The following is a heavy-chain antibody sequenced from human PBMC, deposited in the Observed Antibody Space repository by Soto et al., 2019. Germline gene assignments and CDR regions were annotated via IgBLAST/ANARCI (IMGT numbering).Heavy chain of an antibody. D-gene: IGHD1-1*01. CDR2: IYYSGST. V-gene: IGHV4-59*01. Sequence: SETLSLTCTVSGGSISSYYWSWIRQPPGKGLEWIGYIYYSGSTNYNPSLKSRVTISVDTSKNQFSLKLSSVTAADTAVYYCARAHDEGGGAFDIWGQGTMVTVSS. J-gene: IGHJ3*02. CDR3: ARAHDEGGGAFDI. CDR1: GGSISSYY.